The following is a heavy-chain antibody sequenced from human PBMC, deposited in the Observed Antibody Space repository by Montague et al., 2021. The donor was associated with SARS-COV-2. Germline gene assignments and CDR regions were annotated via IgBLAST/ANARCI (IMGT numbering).Heavy chain of an antibody. Sequence: SLRLSCAASGFTFSTFWMTWVRQVPGKGLEWVANIKQDVSEKYYVDSVKGRFTISRDNAKNSLYLQLDSLRAEDTAVYYCARGYDSSGYQYWGQGTLVTVSS. CDR1: GFTFSTFW. V-gene: IGHV3-7*05. J-gene: IGHJ4*02. D-gene: IGHD3-22*01. CDR2: IKQDVSEK. CDR3: ARGYDSSGYQY.